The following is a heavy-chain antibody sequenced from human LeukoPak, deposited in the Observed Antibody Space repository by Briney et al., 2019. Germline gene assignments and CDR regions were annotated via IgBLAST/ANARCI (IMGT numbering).Heavy chain of an antibody. CDR3: ARDFGYF. Sequence: PGGSLRLSCAASGFTLSAYEMIWVRQAPGKGLEWISCISGPSIYYTDSVKGRFTISRDNAENSLYLQMNSLRAEDTAVYYCARDFGYFWGQGTLVTVSS. D-gene: IGHD3-10*01. CDR1: GFTLSAYE. V-gene: IGHV3-48*03. CDR2: ISGPSI. J-gene: IGHJ4*02.